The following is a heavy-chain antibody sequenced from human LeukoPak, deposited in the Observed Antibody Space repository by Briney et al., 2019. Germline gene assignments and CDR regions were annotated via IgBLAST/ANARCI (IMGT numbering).Heavy chain of an antibody. CDR2: IKQGGSEK. CDR3: ARVGGHCSGGSCYSPSPNFDY. D-gene: IGHD2-15*01. CDR1: GFTFSSYW. V-gene: IGHV3-7*01. J-gene: IGHJ4*02. Sequence: GGSLRLSCAASGFTFSSYWMSWVRQAPGKGLEWVANIKQGGSEKYYVDSVKGRFTISRDNAKNSLCLQMNSLRVEDTAVYYCARVGGHCSGGSCYSPSPNFDYWGQGTLVTVSS.